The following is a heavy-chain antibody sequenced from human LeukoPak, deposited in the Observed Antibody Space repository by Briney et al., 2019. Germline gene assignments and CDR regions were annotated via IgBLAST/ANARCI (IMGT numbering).Heavy chain of an antibody. D-gene: IGHD3-10*01. V-gene: IGHV3-43*02. CDR3: AKENMVRGVVSY. Sequence: GGSLRLSCAASGFTFDDYSIYWDRQAPGKGLEWVSLIRGDGGATYYADSVKGRFTISRDNSKNSLYLQMNSLRTDDTALYYCAKENMVRGVVSYWGQGTLVTVSS. CDR2: IRGDGGAT. J-gene: IGHJ4*02. CDR1: GFTFDDYS.